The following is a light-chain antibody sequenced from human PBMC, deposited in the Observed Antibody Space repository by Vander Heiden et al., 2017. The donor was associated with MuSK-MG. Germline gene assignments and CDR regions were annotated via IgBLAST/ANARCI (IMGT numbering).Light chain of an antibody. CDR2: AAS. CDR1: QGITSY. V-gene: IGKV1-9*01. J-gene: IGKJ5*01. CDR3: QQLNSYPIT. Sequence: DIQSTQSPSFLSASVGDRVTITCRASQGITSYLAWYQQKPGKAPKLLIYAASTLQSGVPSRFSGSRSGTEFTLTISSLQPEDFATYYCQQLNSYPITFGQGTQLEIK.